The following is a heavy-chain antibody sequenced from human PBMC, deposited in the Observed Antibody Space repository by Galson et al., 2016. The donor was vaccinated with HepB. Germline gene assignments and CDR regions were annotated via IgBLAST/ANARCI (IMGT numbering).Heavy chain of an antibody. CDR1: GGSITSSSYY. CDR2: IYYSGNT. Sequence: SETLSLTCTVSGGSITSSSYYWGWIRQPPGKGLEWIGSIYYSGNTYYNPSLKSRVTISVDTSKNQFSLKLSPLTAADTAMYYCARGRGSGSFPFYYYYHGMDVWGQGTTVTVSS. CDR3: ARGRGSGSFPFYYYYHGMDV. V-gene: IGHV4-39*01. D-gene: IGHD3-10*01. J-gene: IGHJ6*02.